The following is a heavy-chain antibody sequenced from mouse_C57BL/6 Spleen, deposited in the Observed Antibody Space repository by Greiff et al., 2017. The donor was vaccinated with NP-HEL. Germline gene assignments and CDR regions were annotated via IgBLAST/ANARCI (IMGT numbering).Heavy chain of an antibody. CDR3: ARSDYGSSDY. J-gene: IGHJ2*01. Sequence: VQLQQSGAELARPGASVKLSCKASGYTFSSYGISWVKQRTGQGLEWIGEIYPRSGNTYYNEKFKGKATLTADKSSSTAYMQLSSLTSEDSAVYFCARSDYGSSDYWGQGTTLTVSS. V-gene: IGHV1-81*01. D-gene: IGHD1-1*01. CDR1: GYTFSSYG. CDR2: IYPRSGNT.